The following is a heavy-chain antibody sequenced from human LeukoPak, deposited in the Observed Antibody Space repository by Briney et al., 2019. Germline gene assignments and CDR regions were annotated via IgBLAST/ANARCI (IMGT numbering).Heavy chain of an antibody. CDR1: GGTFSSYA. CDR3: ASPPPLTRLNSYGLYYFDY. D-gene: IGHD5-18*01. J-gene: IGHJ4*02. CDR2: IIPIFGTA. V-gene: IGHV1-69*13. Sequence: SLKVSCKASGGTFSSYAISWVRQAPGQGLEWMGGIIPIFGTANYAQKFQGRVTITADESTSSAYMELSSLRSEDTAVYYWASPPPLTRLNSYGLYYFDYWGQGTLVTVSS.